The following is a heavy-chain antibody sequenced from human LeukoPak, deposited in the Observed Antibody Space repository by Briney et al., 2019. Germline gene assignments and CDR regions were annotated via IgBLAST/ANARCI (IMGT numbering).Heavy chain of an antibody. Sequence: PSETLSLTCAVYGGSFSGYYWSWIRQPPGKGLEWIGEINHSGSTNYNPSLKSRVTISVDTSKNQFSLKLSSVTAADTAVYYCAISPYYYDSSGYSPLIPPTIWGQGTMVTVSS. CDR2: INHSGST. D-gene: IGHD3-22*01. CDR1: GGSFSGYY. J-gene: IGHJ3*02. CDR3: AISPYYYDSSGYSPLIPPTI. V-gene: IGHV4-34*01.